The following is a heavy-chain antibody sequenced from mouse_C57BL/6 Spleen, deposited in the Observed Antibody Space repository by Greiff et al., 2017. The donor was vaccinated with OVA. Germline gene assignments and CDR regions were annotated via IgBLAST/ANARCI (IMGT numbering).Heavy chain of an antibody. Sequence: VQLQQSGPELVKPGASVKIPCKASGYTFTDYNMDWVKQSHGKSLEWIGDINPNNGGTIYNQKFKGKATLTVDKSSSTAYMELRSLTSEDTAVYYCARGAYYYGSSWDYFDYWGQGTTLTVSS. CDR3: ARGAYYYGSSWDYFDY. CDR1: GYTFTDYN. J-gene: IGHJ2*01. V-gene: IGHV1-18*01. CDR2: INPNNGGT. D-gene: IGHD1-1*01.